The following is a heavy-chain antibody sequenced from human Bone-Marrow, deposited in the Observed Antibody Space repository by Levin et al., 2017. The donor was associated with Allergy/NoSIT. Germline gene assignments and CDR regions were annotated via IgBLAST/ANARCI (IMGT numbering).Heavy chain of an antibody. CDR1: DDSINVYY. CDR2: IQNSGIT. Sequence: SQTLSLTCTVSDDSINVYYWTWLRQPPGKGLEWIGYIQNSGITNYNPSLRSRVTLSVDTSKNQFSLKLTSLTAADTAVYYRARGRLEWLPPTVHYNYYMDGWGKGTTVTVSS. V-gene: IGHV4-59*01. D-gene: IGHD3-3*01. CDR3: ARGRLEWLPPTVHYNYYMDG. J-gene: IGHJ6*03.